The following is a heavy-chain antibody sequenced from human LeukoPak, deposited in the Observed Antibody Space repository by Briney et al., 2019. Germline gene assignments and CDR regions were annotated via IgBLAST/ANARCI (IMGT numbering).Heavy chain of an antibody. CDR3: ARNNGMDV. V-gene: IGHV3-7*03. CDR1: GFALISHW. Sequence: GGSLRLSCAASGFALISHWMTWVRQLPGRGPEWVANVNRDGSETYYLDSVKDRLTISKDNAKNSLYLRMNSLRAEDTVLYHCARNNGMDVWGQGTTVIVSS. CDR2: VNRDGSET. J-gene: IGHJ6*02.